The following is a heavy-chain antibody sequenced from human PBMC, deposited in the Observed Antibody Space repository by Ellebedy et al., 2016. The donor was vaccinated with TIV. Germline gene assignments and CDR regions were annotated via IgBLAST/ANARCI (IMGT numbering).Heavy chain of an antibody. CDR2: ISASGGDR. CDR1: GFTFNSYA. Sequence: GESLKISCAVSGFTFNSYAMSWVRQAPGKGLEWVSAISASGGDRFYADSVKGRFTISRDNSKSTLYLQMNSLRAEDTALYYCASAHFGEVRNVGYWGQGTLLTVSS. V-gene: IGHV3-23*01. J-gene: IGHJ4*02. D-gene: IGHD3-10*01. CDR3: ASAHFGEVRNVGY.